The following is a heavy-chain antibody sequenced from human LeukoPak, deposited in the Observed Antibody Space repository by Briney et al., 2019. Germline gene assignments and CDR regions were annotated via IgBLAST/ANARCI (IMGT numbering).Heavy chain of an antibody. D-gene: IGHD5-12*01. Sequence: PGGSLRLPCSASGFTFSSYAMHWVRQAPGKGLEYVSAISSNGGSTYYADSVKGRFTISRDNSKNTLYLQMSSLRAEDTAVYYCVKDGVVATISDFDYWGQGTLVTVSS. V-gene: IGHV3-64D*09. CDR3: VKDGVVATISDFDY. J-gene: IGHJ4*02. CDR2: ISSNGGST. CDR1: GFTFSSYA.